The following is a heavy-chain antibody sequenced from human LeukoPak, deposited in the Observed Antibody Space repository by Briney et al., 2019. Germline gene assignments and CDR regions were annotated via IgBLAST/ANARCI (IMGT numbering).Heavy chain of an antibody. D-gene: IGHD3-22*01. V-gene: IGHV4-59*02. J-gene: IGHJ4*02. CDR3: TRELSGSQDY. Sequence: SETLSLTCTVSGVSVSTYYWSWIRQSPGRGLEWIGYIFSDGTTNYNPSLKSRVTISIDTSKNQFSLKLSSVTAADTAVYYCTRELSGSQDYWGQGTLVTVSS. CDR2: IFSDGTT. CDR1: GVSVSTYY.